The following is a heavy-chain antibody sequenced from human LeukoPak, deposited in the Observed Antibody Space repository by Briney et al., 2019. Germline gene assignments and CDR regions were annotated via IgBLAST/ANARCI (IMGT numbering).Heavy chain of an antibody. CDR1: GYTFTGYY. J-gene: IGHJ4*02. CDR2: INPNSGGT. CDR3: ARRIRDGYNRFDY. D-gene: IGHD5-24*01. Sequence: ASVKVSCKASGYTFTGYYMHWVRQAPGQGLEWMGWINPNSGGTSYAQKFQGRVTMTRDTSISTAYMELSRLRSDDTAVYYCARRIRDGYNRFDYWGQGTLVTVSS. V-gene: IGHV1-2*02.